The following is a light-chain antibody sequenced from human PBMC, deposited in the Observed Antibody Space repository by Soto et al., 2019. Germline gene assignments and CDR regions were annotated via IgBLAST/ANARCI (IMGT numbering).Light chain of an antibody. Sequence: EIVITQSPATLSVSPGERATLSSRASQSVSGNFAWYQQKPGQAPRLLIYGASTRATGIPARLSGSASGTAVTITISGLQSEDFSVYYCQQYNNWPPVTFGGGTKVEIK. CDR2: GAS. CDR3: QQYNNWPPVT. V-gene: IGKV3-15*01. CDR1: QSVSGN. J-gene: IGKJ4*01.